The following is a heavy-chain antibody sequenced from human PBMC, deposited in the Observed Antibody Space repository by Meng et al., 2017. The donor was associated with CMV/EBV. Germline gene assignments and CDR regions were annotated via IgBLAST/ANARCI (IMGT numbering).Heavy chain of an antibody. CDR2: TIPILGIA. CDR1: GGTFSSYT. J-gene: IGHJ5*02. CDR3: AREASPYYDFWSGSFYGWFDP. V-gene: IGHV1-69*04. Sequence: SVKVSCKASGGTFSSYTISWVRQAPGQGLEWMGRTIPILGIANYAQKFQGRVTITADKSTSTAYMELSSLRSEDTAVYYCAREASPYYDFWSGSFYGWFDPWGQGTLVTVSS. D-gene: IGHD3-3*01.